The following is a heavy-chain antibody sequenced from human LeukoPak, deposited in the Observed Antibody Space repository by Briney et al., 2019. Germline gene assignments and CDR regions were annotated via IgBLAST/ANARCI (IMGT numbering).Heavy chain of an antibody. V-gene: IGHV3-23*01. J-gene: IGHJ4*02. D-gene: IGHD3-16*01. CDR1: GFTFNTYA. CDR2: ISGNGINT. Sequence: GGSLRLSCATSGFTFNTYAMNWVRQAPGKGLEWVSIISGNGINTYYAESVKGRFTISRDDYKNTLYLQMNSLRADNMAIYYCARGVSDWGQGTLVTVAS. CDR3: ARGVSD.